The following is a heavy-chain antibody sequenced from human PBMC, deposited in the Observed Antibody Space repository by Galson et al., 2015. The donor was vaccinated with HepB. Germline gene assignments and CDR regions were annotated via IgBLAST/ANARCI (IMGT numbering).Heavy chain of an antibody. J-gene: IGHJ3*02. CDR2: IVVGSGNT. V-gene: IGHV1-58*02. CDR3: AADPTVSVEVPHDDAFDI. Sequence: SVKVSCKASGFTFTSSAMQWVRQARGQRLEWIGWIVVGSGNTNYAQKFQERVTITRDMSTSTAYMELSSLRSEDTAVYYCAADPTVSVEVPHDDAFDIWGQGTMVTVSS. CDR1: GFTFTSSA. D-gene: IGHD1-1*01.